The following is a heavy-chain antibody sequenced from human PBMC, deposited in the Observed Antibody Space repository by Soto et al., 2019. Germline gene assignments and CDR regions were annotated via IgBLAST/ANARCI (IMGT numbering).Heavy chain of an antibody. J-gene: IGHJ6*02. V-gene: IGHV3-33*01. CDR1: GFTFSNYG. CDR3: AGAGGQPSV. D-gene: IGHD3-16*01. CDR2: IWYDGTNK. Sequence: QVQLVESGGGVVQPGRSLRLSCAASGFTFSNYGMHWVRQAPGKGLEWVAAIWYDGTNKYYADSVKGRFTISRDNSKDTWYLQVNGLGAEDTAVYYCAGAGGQPSVWGQGSTVTVSS.